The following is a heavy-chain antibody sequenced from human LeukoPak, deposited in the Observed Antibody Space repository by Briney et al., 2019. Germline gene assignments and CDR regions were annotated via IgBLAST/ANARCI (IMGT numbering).Heavy chain of an antibody. CDR2: IIPIFGTA. CDR1: GYTFTSYG. D-gene: IGHD3-22*01. CDR3: ARAYYYDSSGYWAFDAFDI. Sequence: ASVKVSCKASGYTFTSYGISWVRQAPGQGLEWMGGIIPIFGTANYAQKFQGRVTITADKSTSTAYMELSSLRSEDTTVYYCARAYYYDSSGYWAFDAFDIWGQGTMVTVSS. V-gene: IGHV1-69*06. J-gene: IGHJ3*02.